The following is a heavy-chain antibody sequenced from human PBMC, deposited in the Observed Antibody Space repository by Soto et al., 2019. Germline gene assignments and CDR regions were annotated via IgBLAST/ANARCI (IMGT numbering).Heavy chain of an antibody. Sequence: ASVKVSCKASGYTFTGYYMHWVRQAPGQGLEWMGWINPNSGGTNYAQKFQGWVTMTRDTSISTAYMELSRLRSDDTAVYYCARDSVNPGIAVAGFDYWGQGTLVTVSS. CDR1: GYTFTGYY. D-gene: IGHD6-19*01. J-gene: IGHJ4*02. CDR3: ARDSVNPGIAVAGFDY. CDR2: INPNSGGT. V-gene: IGHV1-2*04.